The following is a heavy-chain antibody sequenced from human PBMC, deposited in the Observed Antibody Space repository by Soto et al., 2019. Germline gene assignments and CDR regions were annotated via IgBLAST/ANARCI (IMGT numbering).Heavy chain of an antibody. J-gene: IGHJ4*02. V-gene: IGHV4-34*01. CDR1: GGSFSGYY. D-gene: IGHD2-15*01. CDR2: INHSGST. Sequence: SETLSLTCAVYGGSFSGYYWSWIRQPPGKGLEWIGEINHSGSTNYNPSLKSRVTISVDTSKNQFSLKLSSVTAADTAVYYCASGRGGKIKYHFDYWGQGTLVTVSS. CDR3: ASGRGGKIKYHFDY.